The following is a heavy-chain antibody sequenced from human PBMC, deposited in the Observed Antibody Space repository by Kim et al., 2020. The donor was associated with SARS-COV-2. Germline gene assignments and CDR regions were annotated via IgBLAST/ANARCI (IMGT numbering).Heavy chain of an antibody. CDR2: IRTKDYGGTT. J-gene: IGHJ4*02. D-gene: IGHD3-3*01. V-gene: IGHV3-49*04. CDR1: GFTFGDYA. Sequence: GGSLRLSCAASGFTFGDYAMAWVRQAPGKGLEWVGFIRTKDYGGTTEYVASVKGRFTISRDDSKSIAYLQMNSLKTEDTAVYYCTRRANDFWSGDVGYYFDFWGQGTLVTVSS. CDR3: TRRANDFWSGDVGYYFDF.